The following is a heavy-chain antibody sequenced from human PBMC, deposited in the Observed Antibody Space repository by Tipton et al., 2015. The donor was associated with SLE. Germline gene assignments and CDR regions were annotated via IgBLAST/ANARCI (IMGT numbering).Heavy chain of an antibody. D-gene: IGHD5-18*01. Sequence: GLVKPSETLSLTCTVSGDSISSHYWSWIRQSPGKGLEWIGYVYDNGGTNYNPSLKSRATISKDTSNNQFSLKLSSMTAADTAVYYCARLPYSYSNPFDYWGQGTLVTVSS. CDR2: VYDNGGT. J-gene: IGHJ4*02. CDR1: GDSISSHY. V-gene: IGHV4-59*11. CDR3: ARLPYSYSNPFDY.